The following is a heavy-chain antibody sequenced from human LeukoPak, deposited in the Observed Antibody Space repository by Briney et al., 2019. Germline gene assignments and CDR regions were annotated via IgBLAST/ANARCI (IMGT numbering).Heavy chain of an antibody. D-gene: IGHD2-15*01. Sequence: GGSLRLSCAASGFTFSSYGMHWVRQAPGKGLEWVAVTWYDGSNKYYADSVKGRFTISRDNSKNTLYLQMNSLRAEDTAVYYCARDCSGGSCNYYYGMDVWGQGTTVTVSS. V-gene: IGHV3-33*01. CDR3: ARDCSGGSCNYYYGMDV. CDR2: TWYDGSNK. CDR1: GFTFSSYG. J-gene: IGHJ6*02.